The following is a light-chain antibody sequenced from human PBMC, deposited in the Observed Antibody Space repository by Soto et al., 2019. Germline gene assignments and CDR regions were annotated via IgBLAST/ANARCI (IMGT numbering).Light chain of an antibody. CDR2: DAS. CDR1: QGISSS. V-gene: IGKV1-39*01. CDR3: QQTYTNPWT. J-gene: IGKJ1*01. Sequence: DIELTQSPSFLAASVGDRVTITCGASQGISSSLAWYQQRPGKAPKLLIHDASSLQSGVPSRFSGSGSGTDFALTINSLQLEDFETIYCQQTYTNPWTFGQGTKGDIK.